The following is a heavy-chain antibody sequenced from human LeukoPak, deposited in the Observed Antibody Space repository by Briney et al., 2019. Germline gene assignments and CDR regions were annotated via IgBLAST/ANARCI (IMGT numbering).Heavy chain of an antibody. V-gene: IGHV3-48*01. CDR2: ISGTSRTI. CDR3: AKWGRFGGYYYMDV. CDR1: GFTFNKYS. J-gene: IGHJ6*03. Sequence: GGSLRLSCVASGFTFNKYSMNWVRQAPGKGLQWLSYISGTSRTIYYADSVKGRFAISRDNARNSLYLQMSSLRVEDTAVYYCAKWGRFGGYYYMDVWGKGTTVTISS. D-gene: IGHD3-10*01.